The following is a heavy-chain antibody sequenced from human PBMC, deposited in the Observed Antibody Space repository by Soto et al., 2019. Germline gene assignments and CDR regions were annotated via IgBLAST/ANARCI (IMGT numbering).Heavy chain of an antibody. D-gene: IGHD1-26*01. J-gene: IGHJ6*02. CDR2: SNAGNGYT. CDR1: GYTFTTYS. Sequence: ASVKVSCKASGYTFTTYSMHWVRQAPGHRLEWMGWSNAGNGYTQYSQDFQGRVTITRDTSASTAYMELSSLRSEDMAVYYCAIDVGSGMDVWGQGTTVTVSS. CDR3: AIDVGSGMDV. V-gene: IGHV1-3*02.